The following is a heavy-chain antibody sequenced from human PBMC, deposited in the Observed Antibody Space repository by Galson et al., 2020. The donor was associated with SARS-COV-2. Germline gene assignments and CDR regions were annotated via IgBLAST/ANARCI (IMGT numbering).Heavy chain of an antibody. CDR1: GFSLSTSGVG. Sequence: SGPTLVKPTQTLTLICTFSGFSLSTSGVGVGWFRQPPGKALEWLALIYSNDDKRYSPSLRSRLTITKDTSKKQVVLTMTNMDPMDTATYYCVHKWDYRDDFDYWGQGTLVIVSS. D-gene: IGHD4-4*01. CDR3: VHKWDYRDDFDY. V-gene: IGHV2-5*01. CDR2: IYSNDDK. J-gene: IGHJ4*02.